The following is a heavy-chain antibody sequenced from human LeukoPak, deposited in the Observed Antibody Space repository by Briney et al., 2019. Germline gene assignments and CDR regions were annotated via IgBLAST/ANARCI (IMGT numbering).Heavy chain of an antibody. CDR2: IYHSGST. CDR3: ARQLGYCSSTSCLLYWFDP. D-gene: IGHD2-2*01. J-gene: IGHJ5*02. V-gene: IGHV4-38-2*01. Sequence: SETLSLTCAVSGYSISSGYYWGWIRQPPGKGLEGIGSIYHSGSTYYNPSLKRRVTISVDTSKNQFSLKLSSVTDADTAVYYCARQLGYCSSTSCLLYWFDPWGQGTLVTVSS. CDR1: GYSISSGYY.